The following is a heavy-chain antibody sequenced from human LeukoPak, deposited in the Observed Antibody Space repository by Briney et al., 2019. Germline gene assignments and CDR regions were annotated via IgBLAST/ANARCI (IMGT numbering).Heavy chain of an antibody. D-gene: IGHD7-27*01. CDR2: ISYSGDT. Sequence: SETLSLTCTVSGGSISRHYWSWVRQPPGKGLECIGTISYSGDTYYNPSLGSRVTIPVAPSKTQFSLTLYSVTAADTAVYYCARDQPGDEADAFEIWGQGTMVTVSS. J-gene: IGHJ3*02. V-gene: IGHV4-59*11. CDR1: GGSISRHY. CDR3: ARDQPGDEADAFEI.